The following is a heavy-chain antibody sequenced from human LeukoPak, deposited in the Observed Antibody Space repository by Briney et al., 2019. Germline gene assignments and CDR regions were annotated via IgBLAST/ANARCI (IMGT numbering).Heavy chain of an antibody. V-gene: IGHV3-53*01. CDR2: IYSGGST. J-gene: IGHJ6*03. CDR3: ARTRPNSGYDRYYYYMDV. CDR1: GFTVSSNY. Sequence: GGSLRLSCVASGFTVSSNYMSWVRQAPGKGLEWVSVIYSGGSTYYADSVKGRFTISRDNSKNTLYLQMNSLRAEDTAVYYCARTRPNSGYDRYYYYMDVWGKGTTVTVSS. D-gene: IGHD5-12*01.